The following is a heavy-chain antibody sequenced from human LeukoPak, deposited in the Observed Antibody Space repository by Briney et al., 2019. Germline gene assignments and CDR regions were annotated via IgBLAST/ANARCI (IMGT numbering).Heavy chain of an antibody. J-gene: IGHJ4*02. Sequence: TSETLSLTCAVSGYSISSGYYWGWIRQRPGKGLEWIGSIYYSGSTYYNPSLKSRVTISVDTSKNQFSPKLSSVTAADTAVYYCARRRLAVAGRRYFDYWGQGTLVTVSS. D-gene: IGHD6-19*01. CDR3: ARRRLAVAGRRYFDY. V-gene: IGHV4-38-2*01. CDR1: GYSISSGYY. CDR2: IYYSGST.